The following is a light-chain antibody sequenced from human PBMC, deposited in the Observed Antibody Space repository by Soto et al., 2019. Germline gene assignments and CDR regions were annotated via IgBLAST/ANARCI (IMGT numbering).Light chain of an antibody. V-gene: IGKV1-5*01. CDR3: QHHNSYSQT. Sequence: DIQMTQSPPTLSASVGDRVTITCRASQSIRNYLAWYQQMPGKASKLLIYGASSLQSGVPSRFSGSESGTEFTLTISSQQPDDFENYFCQHHNSYSQTFGQGTKVDIK. J-gene: IGKJ1*01. CDR1: QSIRNY. CDR2: GAS.